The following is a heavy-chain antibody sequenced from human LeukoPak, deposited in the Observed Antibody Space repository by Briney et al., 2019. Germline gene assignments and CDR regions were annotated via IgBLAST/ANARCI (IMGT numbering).Heavy chain of an antibody. CDR3: ATGSTSSYYHFDY. J-gene: IGHJ4*02. V-gene: IGHV3-43*01. D-gene: IGHD1-26*01. Sequence: GGSLRLSCAASGFIFDDYTMHWVRQAPGKNLKWVSLITWDGSSTDYSDSVKGRFTISRDNNKNSLFLQMNGLRTEDSAFYYCATGSTSSYYHFDYWGRGTLVTVSS. CDR1: GFIFDDYT. CDR2: ITWDGSST.